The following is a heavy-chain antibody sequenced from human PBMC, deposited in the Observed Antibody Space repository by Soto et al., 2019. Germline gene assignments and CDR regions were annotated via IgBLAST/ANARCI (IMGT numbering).Heavy chain of an antibody. D-gene: IGHD5-18*01. Sequence: SVHVSCKASGYTFINYDFAWVRRAPGQGLQWMGWISISKGKTYYEQSLQGRVTMTTETVTTTAYMEVRSLRSDDTAVYYCARKGYIGNFGLDVWGQGTTVTASS. V-gene: IGHV1-18*01. CDR1: GYTFINYD. J-gene: IGHJ6*02. CDR3: ARKGYIGNFGLDV. CDR2: ISISKGKT.